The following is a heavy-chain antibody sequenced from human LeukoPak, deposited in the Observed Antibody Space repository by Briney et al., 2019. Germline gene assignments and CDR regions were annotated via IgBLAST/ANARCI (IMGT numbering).Heavy chain of an antibody. D-gene: IGHD5-24*01. V-gene: IGHV1-8*02. CDR1: GYTFTGYY. J-gene: IGHJ4*02. CDR2: INPNSGNT. CDR3: ARAGGGMATILVLDY. Sequence: GASVKVSCKASGYTFTGYYMHWVRQAPGQGLEWMGWINPNSGNTGYAQKFQGRVTITRNTSISTAYMELSSLRSEDTAVYYCARAGGGMATILVLDYWGQGTLVTVSS.